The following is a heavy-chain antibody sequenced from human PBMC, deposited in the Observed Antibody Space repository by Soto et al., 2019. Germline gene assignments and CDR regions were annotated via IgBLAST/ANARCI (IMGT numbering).Heavy chain of an antibody. Sequence: GGSLRLSCAASGFTFSSYGMHWVRQAPGKGLEWVAVISYDGSNKYYADSVKGRFTISRDNSKNTLYLQMNSLRAEDTAVYYCAKEINNRDTDYWGQGTLVTVSS. V-gene: IGHV3-30*18. CDR3: AKEINNRDTDY. D-gene: IGHD1-20*01. CDR1: GFTFSSYG. CDR2: ISYDGSNK. J-gene: IGHJ4*02.